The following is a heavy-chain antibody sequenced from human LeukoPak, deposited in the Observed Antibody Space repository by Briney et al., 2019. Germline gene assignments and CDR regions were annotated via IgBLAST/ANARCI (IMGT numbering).Heavy chain of an antibody. D-gene: IGHD3-10*01. V-gene: IGHV3-53*01. J-gene: IGHJ4*02. CDR1: GFTVSSNY. CDR2: TYSGGST. CDR3: ARDRPRGSGSLNFDY. Sequence: GGSLRLSCAASGFTVSSNYMSWVRQAPGKGLEWVSVTYSGGSTYYADSVKGRFTISRDNSKNTLYLQMNSLRAEDTAVYYCARDRPRGSGSLNFDYWGQGTLVTVSS.